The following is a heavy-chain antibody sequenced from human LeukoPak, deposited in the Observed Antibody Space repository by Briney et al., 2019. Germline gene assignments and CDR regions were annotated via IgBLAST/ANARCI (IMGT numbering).Heavy chain of an antibody. CDR2: IYYSGST. CDR3: ARSYDISRIDY. J-gene: IGHJ4*02. Sequence: SETLSLTCTVSGGSISSGDYYWSWIRQPPGKGLEWIGYIYYSGSTYYNPSLKSRLTISVDTSKNQFSLKLSSVTAADTAVYYCARSYDISRIDYWGQGTLVTVSS. V-gene: IGHV4-30-4*08. D-gene: IGHD3-9*01. CDR1: GGSISSGDYY.